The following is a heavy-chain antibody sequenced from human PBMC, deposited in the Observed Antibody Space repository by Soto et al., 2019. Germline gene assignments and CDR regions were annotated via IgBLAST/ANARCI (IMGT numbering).Heavy chain of an antibody. CDR2: INHSGST. Sequence: QVQLQQWGAGLLKPSETLSLTCAVYGGSFSGYYWSWIRQPPGKGLEWIGEINHSGSTNYNPSLKSRVTISVDTSKNQFSLKLSSVTAADTAVYYCASRIAAAGIAVAGHNWFDPWGQGTLVTVSS. CDR3: ASRIAAAGIAVAGHNWFDP. CDR1: GGSFSGYY. V-gene: IGHV4-34*01. D-gene: IGHD6-13*01. J-gene: IGHJ5*02.